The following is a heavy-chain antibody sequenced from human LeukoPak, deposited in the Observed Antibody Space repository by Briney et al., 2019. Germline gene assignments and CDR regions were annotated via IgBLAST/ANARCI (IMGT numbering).Heavy chain of an antibody. CDR2: INPNSGGT. J-gene: IGHJ5*02. Sequence: ASVKVSCKASGYTLTGYYMHWVRQAPGQGLEWMGWINPNSGGTNYAQKFQGWVTMTRDTSISTAYMELSRLRSDDTAVYYCARDRRIAAAGTRGNWFDPWGQGTLVTVSS. CDR3: ARDRRIAAAGTRGNWFDP. D-gene: IGHD6-13*01. V-gene: IGHV1-2*04. CDR1: GYTLTGYY.